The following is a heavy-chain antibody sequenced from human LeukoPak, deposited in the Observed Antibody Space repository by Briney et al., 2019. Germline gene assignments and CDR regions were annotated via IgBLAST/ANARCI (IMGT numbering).Heavy chain of an antibody. Sequence: ASVKVSCKASGYTFTSYDINWVRQATGKGLEWMGWMNPNSGNTDNAQKFQGRVTMTRNTSIRPAYMELSSRRSEDTAVYYCATAQLAAGTSGGGIDYWGQGTLVTVSS. CDR2: MNPNSGNT. D-gene: IGHD6-13*01. CDR3: ATAQLAAGTSGGGIDY. CDR1: GYTFTSYD. V-gene: IGHV1-8*01. J-gene: IGHJ4*02.